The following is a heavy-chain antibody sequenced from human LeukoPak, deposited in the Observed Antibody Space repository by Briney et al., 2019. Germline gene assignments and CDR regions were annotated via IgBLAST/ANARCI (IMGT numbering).Heavy chain of an antibody. D-gene: IGHD3-9*01. Sequence: PGGSVRLLCVACGFTFSNYAMMCVRQAPGKGLEWGSAITGGGTNRYYADSLKGRFTTSRDNSKDTVFLQMNSLRHEDTAIYYCVIWGDYDVLTGYYVPDYWGQGTLVTVAS. CDR2: ITGGGTNR. J-gene: IGHJ4*02. CDR3: VIWGDYDVLTGYYVPDY. CDR1: GFTFSNYA. V-gene: IGHV3-23*01.